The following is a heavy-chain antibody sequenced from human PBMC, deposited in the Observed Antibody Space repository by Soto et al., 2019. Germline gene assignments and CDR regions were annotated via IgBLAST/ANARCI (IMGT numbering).Heavy chain of an antibody. CDR3: AHSGSYYYDSSGYYPFDY. J-gene: IGHJ4*02. D-gene: IGHD3-22*01. CDR1: GFSLSTSGVG. CDR2: IYWNDDK. V-gene: IGHV2-5*01. Sequence: SGPTLVNPTQTLTLTCTFSGFSLSTSGVGVGWIRQPPGKALEWLALIYWNDDKRYSPSLKSRLTITKDTSKNQVVLTMTNMDPVDTATYYCAHSGSYYYDSSGYYPFDYWGQGTLVTVPQ.